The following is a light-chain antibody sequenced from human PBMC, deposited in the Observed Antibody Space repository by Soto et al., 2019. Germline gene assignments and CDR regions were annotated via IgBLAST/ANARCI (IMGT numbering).Light chain of an antibody. CDR2: GAS. Sequence: EIVLTQSPGTLSLSPGERATLSCRASQSVGKNFLAWYQQKPGQAPRFLIYGASSRATGIPERFSGSGSGTDFTLTISRLEPEDFAVYYCQQYASSPRTFGQGTQVEIK. J-gene: IGKJ1*01. V-gene: IGKV3-20*01. CDR3: QQYASSPRT. CDR1: QSVGKNF.